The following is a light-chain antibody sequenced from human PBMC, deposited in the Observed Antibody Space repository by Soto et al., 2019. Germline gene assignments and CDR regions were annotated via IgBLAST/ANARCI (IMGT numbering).Light chain of an antibody. CDR2: DVS. J-gene: IGLJ1*01. CDR1: SSDVGYYDY. Sequence: QSALTQPASVSGSPGQSNTISCTGTSSDVGYYDYVSWYQEHPGKAPKLMIYDVSNRPSGVSDRFSGSKSGNTASLSISGLQAEDEADYYCSSYTTSNTLVFGSGTKVTVL. CDR3: SSYTTSNTLV. V-gene: IGLV2-14*01.